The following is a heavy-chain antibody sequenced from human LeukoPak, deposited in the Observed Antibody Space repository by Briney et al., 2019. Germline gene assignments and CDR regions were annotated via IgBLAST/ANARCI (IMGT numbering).Heavy chain of an antibody. CDR3: AKVSYYYGSGSYYIPSPGAFDI. CDR2: IRYDVSNK. Sequence: TRGSLRLSCAASGFTFSSYGMHWVRQAPGKGLEWVAFIRYDVSNKYYADSVKGRFTIYRDNSKNTLYLQMNSLRAEDTAVYYCAKVSYYYGSGSYYIPSPGAFDIWGQGTMVTVSS. CDR1: GFTFSSYG. V-gene: IGHV3-30*02. D-gene: IGHD3-10*01. J-gene: IGHJ3*02.